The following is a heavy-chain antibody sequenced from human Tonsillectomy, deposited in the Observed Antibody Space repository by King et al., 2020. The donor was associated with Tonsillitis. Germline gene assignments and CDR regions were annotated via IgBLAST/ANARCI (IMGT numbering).Heavy chain of an antibody. Sequence: QLVQSGAEVKKAGESLKISCKGSGYSFTSNWIAWVRQMPGKGLEWMGIIYPGDSDTRYSPSFQGQVTISVDKSISTAYLQWSSLKASDTAMYYCARQRTGTFDDFDIWGQGKRVTVSS. CDR2: IYPGDSDT. CDR1: GYSFTSNW. D-gene: IGHD1-1*01. CDR3: ARQRTGTFDDFDI. J-gene: IGHJ3*02. V-gene: IGHV5-51*01.